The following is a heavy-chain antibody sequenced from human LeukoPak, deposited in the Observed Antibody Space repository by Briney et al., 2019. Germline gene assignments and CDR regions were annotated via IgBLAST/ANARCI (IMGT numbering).Heavy chain of an antibody. V-gene: IGHV1-8*03. Sequence: GESLKISCKASGYTFTSYDINWVRQATGQGLEWMGWMNPNSGNTGYAQKFQGRVTITRNTSISTAYMELSSLRSEDTAVYYCARGSIAAAGDDFDYWGQGTLVTVSS. CDR2: MNPNSGNT. CDR3: ARGSIAAAGDDFDY. J-gene: IGHJ4*02. CDR1: GYTFTSYD. D-gene: IGHD6-13*01.